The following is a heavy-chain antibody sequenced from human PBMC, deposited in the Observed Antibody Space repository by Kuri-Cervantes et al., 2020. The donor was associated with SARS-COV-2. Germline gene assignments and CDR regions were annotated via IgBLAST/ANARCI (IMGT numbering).Heavy chain of an antibody. CDR1: GYSISSGYY. D-gene: IGHD1-26*01. Sequence: SETLSLTCTVSGYSISSGYYWGWIRQPPGKGLEWIGYIYYSGSTNYNPSLKSRVTISVDTSKNQFSLKLSSVTAADTAVYYCANSGSYYEGGYYYYGMNVWGQGTTVTVSS. V-gene: IGHV4-61*01. CDR2: IYYSGST. CDR3: ANSGSYYEGGYYYYGMNV. J-gene: IGHJ6*02.